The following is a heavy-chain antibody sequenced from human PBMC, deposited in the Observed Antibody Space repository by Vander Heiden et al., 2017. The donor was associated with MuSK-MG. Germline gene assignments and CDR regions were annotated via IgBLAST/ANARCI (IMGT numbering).Heavy chain of an antibody. V-gene: IGHV6-1*01. J-gene: IGHJ5*02. CDR2: TYYRSKWYN. CDR3: ARDLSDEYSSSYVNWFDP. D-gene: IGHD6-6*01. CDR1: GASVSSNSAA. Sequence: QVQLQQSGPGLVKPSQTLSLTCAISGASVSSNSAAWNWIRQSPSRGLEWLGRTYYRSKWYNDYAVSVKSRITINPDTSKNQFSLQLNSVTPEDTAVYYCARDLSDEYSSSYVNWFDPWGQGTLVTVSS.